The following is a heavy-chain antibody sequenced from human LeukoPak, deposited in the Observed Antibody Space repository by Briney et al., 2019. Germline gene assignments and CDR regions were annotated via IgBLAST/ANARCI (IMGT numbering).Heavy chain of an antibody. J-gene: IGHJ4*02. CDR2: INHSGST. CDR3: ARGQMRLVVPAAETFDY. V-gene: IGHV4-34*01. CDR1: GGSFSGYY. D-gene: IGHD2-2*01. Sequence: SETLSLTCAVYGGSFSGYYWSWIPQPPGKGLEWIGEINHSGSTDYNPSLKSRVTISVDTSKNQFSLKLSSVTAVDTAVYYCARGQMRLVVPAAETFDYWGQGTLVTVSS.